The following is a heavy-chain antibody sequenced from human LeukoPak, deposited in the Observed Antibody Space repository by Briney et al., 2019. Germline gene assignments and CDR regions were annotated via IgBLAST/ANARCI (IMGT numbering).Heavy chain of an antibody. J-gene: IGHJ4*02. V-gene: IGHV4-34*01. CDR2: INHSGST. CDR1: GGSFSGYY. Sequence: SETLSLTCAVYGGSFSGYYWSWIRQPPGKGLEWIGEINHSGSTNYNPSLKSRVTISVDTSKNQFSLKLSSVTAADTAVYYCARELVDYDFWSGYYPKYYFDYWGQGTMVTVSS. CDR3: ARELVDYDFWSGYYPKYYFDY. D-gene: IGHD3-3*01.